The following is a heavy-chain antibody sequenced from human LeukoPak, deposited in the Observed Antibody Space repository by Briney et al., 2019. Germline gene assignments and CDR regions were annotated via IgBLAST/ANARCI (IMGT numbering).Heavy chain of an antibody. CDR3: ARETLLWFGSQGSSPYYYYGMDV. CDR1: GFTFSSYA. V-gene: IGHV3-30*14. D-gene: IGHD3-10*01. Sequence: PGRSLRLSWAASGFTFSSYAMHWVRQAPGKGLEWVAVISYDGSNKYYADSVKGRFTISRDNSKNTLYLQMNSLRAEDTAVYYCARETLLWFGSQGSSPYYYYGMDVWGQGTTVTVSS. CDR2: ISYDGSNK. J-gene: IGHJ6*02.